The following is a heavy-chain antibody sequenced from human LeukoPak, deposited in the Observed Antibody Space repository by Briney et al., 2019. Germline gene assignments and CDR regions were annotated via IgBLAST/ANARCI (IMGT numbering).Heavy chain of an antibody. V-gene: IGHV3-30*19. CDR3: ARDSFVLRYFDWLSSPDYYYYYGMDV. Sequence: AGGSLRLSCAASGFTFSSYGMHWVRQAPGKGLEWVAVIWYDGSNKYYADSVKGRFTISRDNSKNTLYLQMNSLRAEDTAVYYCARDSFVLRYFDWLSSPDYYYYYGMDVWGQGTTVTVSS. D-gene: IGHD3-9*01. CDR2: IWYDGSNK. CDR1: GFTFSSYG. J-gene: IGHJ6*02.